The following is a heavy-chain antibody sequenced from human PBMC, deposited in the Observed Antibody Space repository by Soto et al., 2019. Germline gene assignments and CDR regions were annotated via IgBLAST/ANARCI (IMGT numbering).Heavy chain of an antibody. CDR2: ISYDGSNK. V-gene: IGHV3-30*18. CDR1: GFTFSSYG. J-gene: IGHJ4*02. D-gene: IGHD3-9*01. Sequence: GGSLRLSCAASGFTFSSYGMHWVRQAPGKGLEWVAVISYDGSNKYYADSVKGRFTISRDNSKNTLYLQMNSLRAEETAVYYCAKDSVAGYYDILTGYFFGSTSSDAAAIFDYWGQGTLVTVSS. CDR3: AKDSVAGYYDILTGYFFGSTSSDAAAIFDY.